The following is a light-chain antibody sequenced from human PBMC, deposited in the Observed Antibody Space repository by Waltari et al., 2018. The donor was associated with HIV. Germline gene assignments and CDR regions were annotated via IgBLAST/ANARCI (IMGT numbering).Light chain of an antibody. CDR3: QQSNNFPLT. J-gene: IGKJ3*01. CDR2: SAS. V-gene: IGKV1-12*01. CDR1: QNIRSS. Sequence: DIQMTQSPSLVSASLGDRVTITCRASQNIRSSLGWYQKRPGRAPKLLISSASVLQSGVPSRFRGRGSGTVFTLSSSGLQPDDFATYYCQQSNNFPLTFGPGTTVD.